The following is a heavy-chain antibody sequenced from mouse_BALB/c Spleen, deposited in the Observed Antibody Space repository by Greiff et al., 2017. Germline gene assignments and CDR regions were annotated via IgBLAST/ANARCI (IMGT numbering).Heavy chain of an antibody. V-gene: IGHV5-4*02. CDR3: ARETYYGNYLFAY. D-gene: IGHD2-10*01. CDR1: GFTFSDYY. J-gene: IGHJ3*01. Sequence: EVKLMESGGGLVKPGGSLKLSCAASGFTFSDYYMYWVRQTPEKRLEWVATISDGGSYTYYPDSVKGRFTISRDNAKNNLYLQMSSLKSEDTAMYYCARETYYGNYLFAYWGQGTLVTVSA. CDR2: ISDGGSYT.